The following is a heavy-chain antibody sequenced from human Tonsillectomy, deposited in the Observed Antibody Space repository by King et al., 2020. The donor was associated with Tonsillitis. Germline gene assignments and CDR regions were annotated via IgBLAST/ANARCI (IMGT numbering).Heavy chain of an antibody. J-gene: IGHJ4*02. CDR3: ARYSPPRLPYCLDY. V-gene: IGHV3-7*01. CDR1: GFTFSSYW. Sequence: VQLVESGGGLVQPGGSLRLSCAASGFTFSSYWMSWVRQAPGKGLEWVANIKQDGSEKNYVDSVKGRFTISRDNAKNSLYLQMNSLRAEDTAVYYCARYSPPRLPYCLDYWGQGTLVTVSS. CDR2: IKQDGSEK. D-gene: IGHD2-15*01.